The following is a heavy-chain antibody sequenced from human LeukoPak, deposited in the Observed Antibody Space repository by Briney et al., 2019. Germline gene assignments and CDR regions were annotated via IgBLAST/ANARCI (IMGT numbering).Heavy chain of an antibody. CDR2: IIQDGSEK. CDR1: GFTFSNYW. D-gene: IGHD6-19*01. J-gene: IGHJ4*02. Sequence: PGGSLRLSCTASGFTFSNYWMSWVRQAPGKGLEWVANIIQDGSEKYSVDSVKGRFTFSRDNVKNSLYLQINSLSAEDTAVYYCARQGAYSSGWSGWDYWGQGTLVTVSS. V-gene: IGHV3-7*05. CDR3: ARQGAYSSGWSGWDY.